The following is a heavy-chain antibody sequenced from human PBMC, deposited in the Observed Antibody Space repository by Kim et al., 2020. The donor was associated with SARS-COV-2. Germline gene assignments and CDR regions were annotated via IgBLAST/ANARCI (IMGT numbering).Heavy chain of an antibody. CDR3: ARDTTTAGTTSLYVYGMDG. Sequence: GGSLRLSCAASGFTLNDYYMSWIRQAPGKGLQWLSYISDSGTIINYADPVKGRFTISRDNAKNSLYLQMNSLRAGDTAVYYCARDTTTAGTTSLYVYGMDGWGQGTTVIVSS. D-gene: IGHD1-1*01. V-gene: IGHV3-11*01. CDR1: GFTLNDYY. CDR2: ISDSGTII. J-gene: IGHJ6*02.